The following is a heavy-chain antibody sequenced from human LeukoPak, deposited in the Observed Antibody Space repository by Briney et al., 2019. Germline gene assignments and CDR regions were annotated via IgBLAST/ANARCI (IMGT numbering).Heavy chain of an antibody. CDR2: ISSSGSTI. CDR3: ARGVTTPRAGVNYFDY. CDR1: GFTFSDYY. Sequence: GGSLRLSCAASGFTFSDYYMSWIRQAPGKGLEWVSYISSSGSTIYYADSVKGRFTISRDNANNSLDLQMNSLRAEDTCVYYCARGVTTPRAGVNYFDYWGQGTLVTVSS. V-gene: IGHV3-11*01. D-gene: IGHD4-17*01. J-gene: IGHJ4*02.